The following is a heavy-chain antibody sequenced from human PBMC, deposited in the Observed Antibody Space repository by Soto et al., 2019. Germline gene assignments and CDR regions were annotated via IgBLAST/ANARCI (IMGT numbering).Heavy chain of an antibody. V-gene: IGHV1-3*01. CDR2: IYAGNVYT. D-gene: IGHD6-13*01. J-gene: IGHJ3*02. CDR3: ARVLYSSTDLKLAFDI. CDR1: GYTFTLYT. Sequence: QVQLVQSGAQVKKPGASVKVSCKASGYTFTLYTINWVRQAPGQRLDWMGWIYAGNVYTNYSHHFQGRVTITSDSSAVSIYMEMSSLTSEDPGVFYFARVLYSSTDLKLAFDIWGQGTTVTVSS.